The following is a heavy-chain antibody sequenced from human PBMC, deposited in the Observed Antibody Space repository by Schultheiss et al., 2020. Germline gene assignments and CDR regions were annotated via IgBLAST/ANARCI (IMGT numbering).Heavy chain of an antibody. CDR2: ISWNSGSI. D-gene: IGHD2-2*02. V-gene: IGHV3-9*01. CDR1: GFTFDDYA. Sequence: GGSLRLSCAASGFTFDDYAMHWVRQAPGKGLEWVSGISWNSGSIGYADSVKGRFTISRDNAKNSLYLQMNSLRAEDTALYYCAKDAATAIPGDAFDIWGQGTMVTVSS. CDR3: AKDAATAIPGDAFDI. J-gene: IGHJ3*02.